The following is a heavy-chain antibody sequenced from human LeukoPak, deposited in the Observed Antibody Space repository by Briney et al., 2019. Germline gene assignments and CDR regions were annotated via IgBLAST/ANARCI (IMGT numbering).Heavy chain of an antibody. V-gene: IGHV3-21*01. Sequence: PGGSLRLSCAASGFTFSTYWMHWVRQAPGKGLEWVSCISSRNSYIYYADSVKGRFTISRDDAKNSLYLQMNSLRAEDTAVYYCARVLAGSYYYYYALDVWGQGTTVTVSS. CDR3: ARVLAGSYYYYYALDV. D-gene: IGHD6-19*01. CDR2: ISSRNSYI. J-gene: IGHJ6*02. CDR1: GFTFSTYW.